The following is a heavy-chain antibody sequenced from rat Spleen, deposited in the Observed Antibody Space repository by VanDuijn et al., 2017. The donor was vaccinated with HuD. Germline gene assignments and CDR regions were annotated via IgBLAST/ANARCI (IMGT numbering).Heavy chain of an antibody. J-gene: IGHJ2*01. Sequence: QVQLKESGPGLVQPSQTLSLPCTVSGFSPTNYHVSWVRQPPGKGLEWMGVIWPGGSTAYNSLLSSRLSISRDISKSQVFLKMNSLQTEDTATYYCVRANRESYAHFDYWGQGVMVTVSS. CDR3: VRANRESYAHFDY. CDR1: GFSPTNYH. D-gene: IGHD1-12*01. V-gene: IGHV2-43*01. CDR2: IWPGGST.